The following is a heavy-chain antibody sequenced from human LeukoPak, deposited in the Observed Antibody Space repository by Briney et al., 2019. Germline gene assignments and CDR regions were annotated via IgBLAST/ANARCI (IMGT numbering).Heavy chain of an antibody. CDR2: ISGSGATT. CDR1: AFTFISYA. Sequence: GGSLRLACAPSAFTFISYAVNWVSQPPGKGLEWVSTISGSGATTSYADSVKGRFTISRDNSKNTQYLQMNSLRAEDTAVYYCAKGSSNTYHYYMDVWGKGTTVTVSS. CDR3: AKGSSNTYHYYMDV. D-gene: IGHD2-8*01. J-gene: IGHJ6*03. V-gene: IGHV3-23*01.